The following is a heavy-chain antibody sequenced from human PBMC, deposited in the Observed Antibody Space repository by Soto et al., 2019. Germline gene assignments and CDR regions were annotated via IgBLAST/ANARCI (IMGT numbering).Heavy chain of an antibody. Sequence: GASVKVSCKDSGGTFSSYALSWERQAPGHGLEWMGGIIPIFGTPNYAQNFQGRVTITADKSTGTAYIELSSLRPQDTTVYYRATGHPGLYDFDYRCQGDPVTVSS. V-gene: IGHV1-69*06. J-gene: IGHJ4*02. CDR2: IIPIFGTP. CDR3: ATGHPGLYDFDY. CDR1: GGTFSSYA. D-gene: IGHD2-8*01.